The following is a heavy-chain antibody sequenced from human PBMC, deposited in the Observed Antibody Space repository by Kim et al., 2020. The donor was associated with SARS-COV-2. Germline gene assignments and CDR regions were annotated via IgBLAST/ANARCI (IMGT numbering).Heavy chain of an antibody. CDR1: GYTFTSYD. D-gene: IGHD2-2*01. CDR3: ARGVVPAAMIYYYYMDV. J-gene: IGHJ6*03. CDR2: MNPNSGNT. Sequence: ASVKVSCKASGYTFTSYDINWVRQATGQGLEWMGWMNPNSGNTGYAQKFQGRVTMTRNTSISTAYMELSSLRSEDTAGYYCARGVVPAAMIYYYYMDVWGKGTTVTVSS. V-gene: IGHV1-8*01.